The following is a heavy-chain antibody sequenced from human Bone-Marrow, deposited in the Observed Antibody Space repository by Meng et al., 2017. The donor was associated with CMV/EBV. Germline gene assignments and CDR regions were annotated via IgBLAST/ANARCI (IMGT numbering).Heavy chain of an antibody. Sequence: GESLKISCAASGFTFSSYEMNWVRQAPGKGLEWVSYISSSGSTIYYADSVKGRFTISRDNAKNSLYLQMNSLRAEDTAVYYCARDFHPGLDSSSSGSWFDPWGQGTLVTVSS. D-gene: IGHD6-6*01. CDR1: GFTFSSYE. J-gene: IGHJ5*02. CDR2: ISSSGSTI. V-gene: IGHV3-48*03. CDR3: ARDFHPGLDSSSSGSWFDP.